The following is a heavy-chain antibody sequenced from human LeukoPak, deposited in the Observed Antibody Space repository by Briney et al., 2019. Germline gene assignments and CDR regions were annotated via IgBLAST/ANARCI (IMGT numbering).Heavy chain of an antibody. V-gene: IGHV3-7*01. CDR2: IKQDGSEK. CDR3: ARDSVWELQAAFDY. J-gene: IGHJ4*02. Sequence: PGGSLRLSCAASGFTFSSYWMSWVRQAPGKGLEWVANIKQDGSEKYYVDSVKGRFTISRDNAKNSLYLQMNSLRAEDTAVYYCARDSVWELQAAFDYWGQGTLVTVSS. CDR1: GFTFSSYW. D-gene: IGHD1-26*01.